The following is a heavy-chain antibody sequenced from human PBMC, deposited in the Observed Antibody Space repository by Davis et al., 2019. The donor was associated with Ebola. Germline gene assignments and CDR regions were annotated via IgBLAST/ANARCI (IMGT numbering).Heavy chain of an antibody. V-gene: IGHV3-7*01. D-gene: IGHD6-13*01. J-gene: IGHJ4*02. CDR2: IKEDGSDK. Sequence: PGGSLTLSCAVSASCFSTYWMSRVLQAPGKGLEWVANIKEDGSDKYYADSVRGRLTISRDNAKNSLYLQMNSLRVEDTAVYYCARDKSVAGGGQKYWGQGTLVIVSS. CDR1: ASCFSTYW. CDR3: ARDKSVAGGGQKY.